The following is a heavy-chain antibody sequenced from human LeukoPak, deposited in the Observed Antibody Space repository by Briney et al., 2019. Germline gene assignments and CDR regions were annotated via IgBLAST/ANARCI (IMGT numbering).Heavy chain of an antibody. CDR2: IYHSGST. V-gene: IGHV4-30-2*01. CDR1: GGSISSGGYY. CDR3: ARDSDSSSSVGAFDI. J-gene: IGHJ3*02. D-gene: IGHD6-6*01. Sequence: SSQTLSLTCTVSGGSISSGGYYWSCIRQPPGKGLECIGYIYHSGSTYYNPSLKSRVTISVDRFKNQFSLKLSSVTAADTAVYYCARDSDSSSSVGAFDIWGQGTMVTVSS.